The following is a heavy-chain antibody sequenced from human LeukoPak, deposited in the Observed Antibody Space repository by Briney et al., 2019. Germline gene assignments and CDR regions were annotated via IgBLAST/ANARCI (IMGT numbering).Heavy chain of an antibody. Sequence: GGSLRLSCAASGFRFSGYWMHWVRQVPGKGLVWVSRINSDGSNTNYADSVKGRFTISRDNAKNTVSLQMNSLRAEDTAVYYCAKGHYMDVWGKGTTVTISS. CDR1: GFRFSGYW. CDR3: AKGHYMDV. J-gene: IGHJ6*03. CDR2: INSDGSNT. V-gene: IGHV3-74*01.